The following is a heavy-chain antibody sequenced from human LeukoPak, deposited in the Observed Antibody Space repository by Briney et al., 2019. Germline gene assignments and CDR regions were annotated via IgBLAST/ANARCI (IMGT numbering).Heavy chain of an antibody. D-gene: IGHD2-15*01. CDR1: GYSITSGYY. CDR2: LYYSGST. CDR3: ARDSPPAYCSGGSCYFDY. J-gene: IGHJ4*02. Sequence: PSETLSLTCTVSGYSITSGYYWGWIRQPPGKGLEWIGSLYYSGSTYYNPSLKSRLTISVDTSKNQFSLKLSSVTAADTAVYYCARDSPPAYCSGGSCYFDYWGQGTLVTVSS. V-gene: IGHV4-38-2*02.